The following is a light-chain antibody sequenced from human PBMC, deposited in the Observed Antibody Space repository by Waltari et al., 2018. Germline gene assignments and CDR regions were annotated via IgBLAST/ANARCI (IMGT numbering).Light chain of an antibody. V-gene: IGLV2-14*03. CDR1: SSDVGGYNY. J-gene: IGLJ1*01. Sequence: QSALTQPAPVSGSPGQSITISCTGTSSDVGGYNYFSSSQQHPGKAPKLMIYDVSNRPSGVSNRFSGSKSGNTASLTISGLQAEDEADYYCSSYTSSSTLRSVFGTGTKVTVL. CDR2: DVS. CDR3: SSYTSSSTLRSV.